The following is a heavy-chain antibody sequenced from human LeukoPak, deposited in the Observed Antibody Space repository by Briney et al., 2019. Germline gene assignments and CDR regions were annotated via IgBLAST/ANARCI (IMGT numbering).Heavy chain of an antibody. Sequence: SETLSLTCTVSGGSISSYYWSWIRQPPGKGPEWIGYIYYSGSTNYNPSLKSRVTISVDTSKNQFSLKLSSVTAADTAVYYCARMSYYDILTGQSFDYWGQGTLVTVSS. V-gene: IGHV4-59*08. CDR3: ARMSYYDILTGQSFDY. J-gene: IGHJ4*02. CDR1: GGSISSYY. D-gene: IGHD3-9*01. CDR2: IYYSGST.